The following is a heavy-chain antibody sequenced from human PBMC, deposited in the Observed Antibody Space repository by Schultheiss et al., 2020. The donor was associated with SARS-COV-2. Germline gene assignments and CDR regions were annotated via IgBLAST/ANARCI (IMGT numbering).Heavy chain of an antibody. J-gene: IGHJ4*02. CDR2: ISAYNGNT. V-gene: IGHV1-18*01. D-gene: IGHD3-10*01. CDR3: ARDLPDLSFGLYYFDN. CDR1: GYTFTSYG. Sequence: ASVKVSCKASGYTFTSYGISWVRQAPGQGLEWMGWISAYNGNTNYAQKLQGRVTMTRNTSISTAYMELRSLRSDDTAVYYCARDLPDLSFGLYYFDNWGQGTLVTVSS.